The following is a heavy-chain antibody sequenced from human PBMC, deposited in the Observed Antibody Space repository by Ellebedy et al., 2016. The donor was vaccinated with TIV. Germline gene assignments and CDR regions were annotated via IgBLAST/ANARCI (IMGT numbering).Heavy chain of an antibody. V-gene: IGHV3-48*03. D-gene: IGHD3-16*01. Sequence: PGGSLRLSCAASGFTFSSHEVNWVRQAPGKGLEWVSYISSSGNSIYYADSVKGRFTISSDNAKNSLYLQMNSLRAEDTAVYYCARNWGPLWGQGTLVTVSS. J-gene: IGHJ4*02. CDR3: ARNWGPL. CDR1: GFTFSSHE. CDR2: ISSSGNSI.